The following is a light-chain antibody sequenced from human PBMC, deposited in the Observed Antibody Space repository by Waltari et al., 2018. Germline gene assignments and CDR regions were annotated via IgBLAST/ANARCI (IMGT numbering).Light chain of an antibody. CDR2: NTA. V-gene: IGLV7-43*01. J-gene: IGLJ3*02. CDR3: LLYHGGARV. CDR1: TGAVTSDYY. Sequence: QTVVTQEPSVTVSPGGTVTLTCASSTGAVTSDYYPNWLQQKPGQAPRTLIYNTAIKNPGTPARFSGSLLGDKAALTLSGVQPEDEADYYCLLYHGGARVFGGGTKVTVL.